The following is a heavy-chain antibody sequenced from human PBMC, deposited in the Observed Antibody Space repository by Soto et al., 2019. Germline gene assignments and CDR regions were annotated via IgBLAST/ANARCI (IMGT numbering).Heavy chain of an antibody. CDR3: ARYGSGSSVWFDP. V-gene: IGHV4-61*08. CDR1: GGSISSGGYY. D-gene: IGHD3-10*01. J-gene: IGHJ5*02. Sequence: SETLSLTCAVSGGSISSGGYYWSWIRQPPGKGLEWIGYIYYSGSTIYNPSLKSRVTISVDTSKNQFSLKLSSVTAADTAVYYCARYGSGSSVWFDPWGQGTLVTVSS. CDR2: IYYSGST.